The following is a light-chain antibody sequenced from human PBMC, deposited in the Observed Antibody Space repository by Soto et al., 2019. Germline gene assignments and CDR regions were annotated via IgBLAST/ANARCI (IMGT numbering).Light chain of an antibody. CDR3: AAWDDTLSGLV. J-gene: IGLJ2*01. Sequence: QSVLTQPPSASRAPGQTVTISCSGRSSNIGSNYVYWYQQLPETAPRLLLYRADQRPSGIPDRFSGSKSGTSASLAISGLRSEDEADYYCAAWDDTLSGLVFGGGTKLTVL. CDR2: RAD. V-gene: IGLV1-47*01. CDR1: SSNIGSNY.